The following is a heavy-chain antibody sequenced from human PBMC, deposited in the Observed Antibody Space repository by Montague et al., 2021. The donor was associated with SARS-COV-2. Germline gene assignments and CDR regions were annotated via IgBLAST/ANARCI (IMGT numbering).Heavy chain of an antibody. CDR3: ARVATMVRGVIPGYFDY. CDR1: GGSISSSSCY. D-gene: IGHD3-10*01. Sequence: SETLSLTCTVSGGSISSSSCYWGWIRQPPGKGLEWIGSIYYSGSTYYNPSLKSRVTISVDTSKNQLSLKLSSVTAADTAVYYCARVATMVRGVIPGYFDYWGQGTLVTVSS. CDR2: IYYSGST. V-gene: IGHV4-39*01. J-gene: IGHJ4*02.